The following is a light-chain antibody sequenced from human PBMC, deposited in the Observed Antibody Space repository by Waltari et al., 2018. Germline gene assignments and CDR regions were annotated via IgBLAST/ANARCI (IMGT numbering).Light chain of an antibody. CDR2: GAY. Sequence: IVLTQSPGTLSLSPGERATLSCRASQSVNTYFAWYQQKPGQAPRLLIYGAYNRAAGIPDRFRGSGAGTDFSLTISRLEAEDFAVYYCQHHVRLPATFGQGTKVEIK. J-gene: IGKJ1*01. V-gene: IGKV3-20*01. CDR3: QHHVRLPAT. CDR1: QSVNTY.